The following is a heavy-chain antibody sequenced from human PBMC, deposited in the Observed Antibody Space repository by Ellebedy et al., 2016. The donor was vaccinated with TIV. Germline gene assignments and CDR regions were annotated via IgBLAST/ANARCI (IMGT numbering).Heavy chain of an antibody. Sequence: GESLKISCAASGFSFSSYGMHWVRQAPGKGLEWVAFIRYDGSNKYYADSVKGRFTISRDNSKNTLYLQMNSLRAEDTAVYYCASWANSYSDYGMDVWGQGTTVTVSS. V-gene: IGHV3-30*02. CDR3: ASWANSYSDYGMDV. D-gene: IGHD5-18*01. CDR2: IRYDGSNK. CDR1: GFSFSSYG. J-gene: IGHJ6*02.